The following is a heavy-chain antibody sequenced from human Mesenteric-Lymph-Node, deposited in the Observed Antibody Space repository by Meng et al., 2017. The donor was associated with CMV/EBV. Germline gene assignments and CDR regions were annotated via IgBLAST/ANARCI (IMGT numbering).Heavy chain of an antibody. CDR1: GGSVTSSS. J-gene: IGHJ5*02. Sequence: SETLSLTCSVSGGSVTSSSWSWIRQPPGKGLEYIGYLYYNGDTKYNPSLESRLTISMDTSKNQFSLKLKFVTAADTAVYYCARGRGSGIFYDPPGWFDPWGEGTLVTVSS. D-gene: IGHD3-10*01. CDR2: LYYNGDT. V-gene: IGHV4-59*02. CDR3: ARGRGSGIFYDPPGWFDP.